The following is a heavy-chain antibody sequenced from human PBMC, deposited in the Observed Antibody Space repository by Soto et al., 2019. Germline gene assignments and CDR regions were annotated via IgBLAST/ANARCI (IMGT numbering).Heavy chain of an antibody. Sequence: PSETLSLTCTVSGGSISSYYWNWIRQPPGKGLEWIGYMYYSGSTTYNPSLKSRVTMSVDTSKNQLSLKLSSVTAADTAVYYCARDNEMAAVYYYGMDVWGQGTTVTVSS. J-gene: IGHJ6*02. D-gene: IGHD6-19*01. V-gene: IGHV4-59*01. CDR1: GGSISSYY. CDR2: MYYSGST. CDR3: ARDNEMAAVYYYGMDV.